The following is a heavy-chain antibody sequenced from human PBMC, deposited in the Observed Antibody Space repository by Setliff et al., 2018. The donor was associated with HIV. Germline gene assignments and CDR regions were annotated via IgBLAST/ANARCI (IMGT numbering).Heavy chain of an antibody. CDR1: DGSFSSYA. J-gene: IGHJ4*02. V-gene: IGHV3-48*04. CDR3: ARGGWFDY. D-gene: IGHD6-19*01. Sequence: ETLSLTCAVYDGSFSSYAMHWVRQAPGKGLEWVAYISAHDNTIFYADSVKGRFTISRDNTRKSLFLQMDSLRADDTAVYYCARGGWFDYWGLGTLVTVS. CDR2: ISAHDNTI.